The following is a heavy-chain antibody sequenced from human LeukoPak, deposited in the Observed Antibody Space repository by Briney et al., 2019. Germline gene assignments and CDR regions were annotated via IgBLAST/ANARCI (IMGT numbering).Heavy chain of an antibody. J-gene: IGHJ4*02. V-gene: IGHV4-59*12. CDR1: GVSISSYF. CDR3: ARVKAGYYGSGSYYRPLGPHYFDY. CDR2: VYYNGIT. Sequence: PSETLSLTCTVSGVSISSYFWSWIRQPPGKGLEWIGYVYYNGITNYNPSLKSRVTISVDTSKNQFSLKLSSVTAADTAVYYCARVKAGYYGSGSYYRPLGPHYFDYWGQGTLVTVSS. D-gene: IGHD3-10*01.